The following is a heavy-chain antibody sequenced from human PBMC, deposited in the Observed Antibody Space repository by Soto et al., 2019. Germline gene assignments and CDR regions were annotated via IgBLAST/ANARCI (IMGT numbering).Heavy chain of an antibody. CDR2: INPNSGGT. CDR1: GYTFTGYY. V-gene: IGHV1-2*04. Sequence: ASVKVSCKASGYTFTGYYMHWVRQAPGQGLEWMGWINPNSGGTNYAQKFQGWVTMTRDTSISTAYMELSRLRSDDTAVYYCARGQSGYCSSTSCYGDYYYYYMDVWGKGTTVTVSS. J-gene: IGHJ6*03. CDR3: ARGQSGYCSSTSCYGDYYYYYMDV. D-gene: IGHD2-2*01.